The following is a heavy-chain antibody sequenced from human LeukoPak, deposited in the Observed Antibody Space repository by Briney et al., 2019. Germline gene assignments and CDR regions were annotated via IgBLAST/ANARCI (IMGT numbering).Heavy chain of an antibody. D-gene: IGHD6-13*01. CDR3: AISFGQQLVRDYDY. CDR1: GYTFTSYG. V-gene: IGHV1-18*01. J-gene: IGHJ4*02. Sequence: GASVKVSCKASGYTFTSYGISWVRQAPGQGREWMGWISDYNGNTNYAQKLQGIVTMTTDTSTSTAYMELRSLRSDDAAEYYCAISFGQQLVRDYDYWGRGPRVTV. CDR2: ISDYNGNT.